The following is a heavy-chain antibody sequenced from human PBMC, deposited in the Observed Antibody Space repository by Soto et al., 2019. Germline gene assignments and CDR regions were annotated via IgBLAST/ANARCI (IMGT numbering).Heavy chain of an antibody. Sequence: QVQLVESGGGLVKPGGSLRLSCVASGFTFSDSYMSWVRQAPGKGLEWVSYISSTSSFTDYAESVKGRFIISRDNAKNSLFLQMNTLRAEHTALYYRARRDGHNYFDFCGQGTLVSVSS. CDR3: ARRDGHNYFDF. CDR2: ISSTSSFT. J-gene: IGHJ4*02. CDR1: GFTFSDSY. V-gene: IGHV3-11*06. D-gene: IGHD2-21*01.